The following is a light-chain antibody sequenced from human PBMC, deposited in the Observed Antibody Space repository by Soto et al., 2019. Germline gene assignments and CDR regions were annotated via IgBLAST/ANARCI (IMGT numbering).Light chain of an antibody. V-gene: IGKV3-20*01. Sequence: EIVLTQSPGTLSLSPGERATLSCRASQSVSSSYLAWYQQKPGQAPRLVIYGASSRATGIPDRFSGSGSGTDFTLTISRLEPEDFAVYYCQQSGLTFGGGTKVEIK. CDR2: GAS. CDR1: QSVSSSY. J-gene: IGKJ4*01. CDR3: QQSGLT.